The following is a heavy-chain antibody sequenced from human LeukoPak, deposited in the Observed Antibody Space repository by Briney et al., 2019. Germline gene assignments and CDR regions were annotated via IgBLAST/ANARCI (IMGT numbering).Heavy chain of an antibody. Sequence: ASVKVSCKASGYTFTGYYMHWVRQAPGQGLEWMGWINPNSGGTNYAQKFQGRVTITRNTSISTAYMELSSLRSADTAVYYCARAVAGTIYYYYYMDVWGKGTTVTVSS. J-gene: IGHJ6*03. D-gene: IGHD6-19*01. CDR3: ARAVAGTIYYYYYMDV. V-gene: IGHV1-2*02. CDR1: GYTFTGYY. CDR2: INPNSGGT.